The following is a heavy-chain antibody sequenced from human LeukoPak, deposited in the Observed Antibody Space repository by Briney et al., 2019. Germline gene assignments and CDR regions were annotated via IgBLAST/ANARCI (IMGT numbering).Heavy chain of an antibody. CDR2: ISYDGSNK. D-gene: IGHD3-9*01. V-gene: IGHV3-30-3*01. J-gene: IGHJ5*02. CDR1: GFTFSSYA. CDR3: ARDSPNEDDRGFDP. Sequence: GGSLRLSCAASGFTFSSYAMHWVRQAPGKGLEWVAVISYDGSNKYYADSVKGRFTISRDNSKNTLYLQMNSLRAEDTAVYYCARDSPNEDDRGFDPWGQGTLVTVSS.